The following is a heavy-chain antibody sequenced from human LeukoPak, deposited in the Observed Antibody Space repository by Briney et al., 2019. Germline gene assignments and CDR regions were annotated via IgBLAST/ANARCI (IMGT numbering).Heavy chain of an antibody. Sequence: ASVKVSCKASGYTFTGYYMHWVRQATGQGLEWMGWMNPNSGNTGYAQKFQGRVTITRNTSISTAYMELSSLRSEDTAVYYCAREGTPGYFDYWGQGTLVTVSS. D-gene: IGHD2-15*01. CDR3: AREGTPGYFDY. CDR1: GYTFTGYY. V-gene: IGHV1-8*03. CDR2: MNPNSGNT. J-gene: IGHJ4*02.